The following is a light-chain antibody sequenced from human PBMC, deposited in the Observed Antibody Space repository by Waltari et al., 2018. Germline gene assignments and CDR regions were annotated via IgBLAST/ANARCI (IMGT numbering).Light chain of an antibody. J-gene: IGLJ3*02. Sequence: HSVLTQPPSASGTPGQRVTISCSGSTTNIGSNSVHWYQQLPGAAPKLLIYRNNQRPSGVPDRFSGSKTGTSASLVISGLRSEDEADYYCAAWDDSLSGFIMFGGGTKLTVL. V-gene: IGLV1-47*01. CDR2: RNN. CDR3: AAWDDSLSGFIM. CDR1: TTNIGSNS.